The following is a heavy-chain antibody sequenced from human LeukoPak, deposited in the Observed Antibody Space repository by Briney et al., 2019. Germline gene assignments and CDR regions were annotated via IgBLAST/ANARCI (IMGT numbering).Heavy chain of an antibody. CDR3: ARGDYFIDF. CDR1: GSSISSTYY. Sequence: SETLSLTCAVSGSSISSTYYWAWIRQPPGKGLEWIGSVFHAGSTYYNPSLKGRVTVSVDTSKNQFSLKLTSVTAADTAVYYCARGDYFIDFWGQGTLVTVSS. J-gene: IGHJ4*02. D-gene: IGHD2/OR15-2a*01. CDR2: VFHAGST. V-gene: IGHV4-38-2*01.